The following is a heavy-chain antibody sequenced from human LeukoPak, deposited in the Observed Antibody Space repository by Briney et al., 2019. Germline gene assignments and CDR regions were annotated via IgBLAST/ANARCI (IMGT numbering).Heavy chain of an antibody. CDR1: GFTFSIYS. D-gene: IGHD4-23*01. CDR2: ISSSSSYI. V-gene: IGHV3-21*01. CDR3: ARGATVVTAPFDY. J-gene: IGHJ4*02. Sequence: GGSLRLSCAASGFTFSIYSMNWVRQAPGKGLEWVSSISSSSSYIYYADSVKGRFTISRDNAKNSLYLQMNSLRAEDTAVYYCARGATVVTAPFDYWGQGTLVTVSS.